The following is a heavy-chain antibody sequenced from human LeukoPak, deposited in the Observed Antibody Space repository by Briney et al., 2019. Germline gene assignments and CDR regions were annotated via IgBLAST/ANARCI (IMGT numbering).Heavy chain of an antibody. CDR3: AREVQGYYDSSGRIGYYFDY. CDR2: INPSGGST. J-gene: IGHJ4*02. CDR1: GYTFTSYY. V-gene: IGHV1-46*01. D-gene: IGHD3-22*01. Sequence: ASVKVSCKASGYTFTSYYMHWVRQAPGQGLEWMGMINPSGGSTNYAQRFQGRVTMTRDTSTSTVYMELSSLRSEDTAVYYCAREVQGYYDSSGRIGYYFDYWGQGTLVTVSS.